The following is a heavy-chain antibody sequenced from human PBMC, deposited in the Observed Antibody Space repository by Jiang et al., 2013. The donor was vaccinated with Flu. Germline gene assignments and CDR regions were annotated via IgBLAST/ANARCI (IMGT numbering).Heavy chain of an antibody. V-gene: IGHV7-4-1*02. Sequence: KASGYTFTSYAMNWVRQAPGQGLEYMGWINTTLGTQRMPRASQDDLSSPWTPPVSTSSLQISSLKAEDTAVYYCARDPLDVGYYGMDVWGQGTTVTVSS. CDR2: INTTLGT. J-gene: IGHJ6*02. CDR1: GYTFTSYA. CDR3: ARDPLDVGYYGMDV.